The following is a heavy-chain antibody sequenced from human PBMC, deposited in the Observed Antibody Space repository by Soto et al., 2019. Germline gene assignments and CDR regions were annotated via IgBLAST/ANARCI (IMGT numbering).Heavy chain of an antibody. Sequence: QVQVQQSGPGLVKPSETLSLTCTVSSGPSKSHNWGWIRQPPGRGLEWIGYVYDTWSTGYNPSLKSRVTVSADTSTNRISLTLRFVTAADTAVYYCVRQGIGFLHGLVDVWGQGTTVIVSS. CDR2: VYDTWST. V-gene: IGHV4-59*08. CDR1: SGPSKSHN. CDR3: VRQGIGFLHGLVDV. J-gene: IGHJ6*01. D-gene: IGHD3-10*01.